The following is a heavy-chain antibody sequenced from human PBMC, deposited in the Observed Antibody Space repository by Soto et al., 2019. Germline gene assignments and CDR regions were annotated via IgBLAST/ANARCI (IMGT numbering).Heavy chain of an antibody. CDR3: AKVGFPYSYGYLFYY. D-gene: IGHD5-18*01. J-gene: IGHJ4*02. Sequence: EVQLLESGGGLVQPGGSLRLSCAASGFTFSTYAMTWVRQAQGNGLEWVSAISASGGSTYYADSVKGRFTISRDNSKNTLYLQMNSLRVEDTAVYYCAKVGFPYSYGYLFYYWGQGALVTVSS. CDR2: ISASGGST. V-gene: IGHV3-23*01. CDR1: GFTFSTYA.